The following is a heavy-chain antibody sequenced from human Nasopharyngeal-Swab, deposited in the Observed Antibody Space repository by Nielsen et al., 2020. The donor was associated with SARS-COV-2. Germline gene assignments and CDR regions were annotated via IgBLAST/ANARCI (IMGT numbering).Heavy chain of an antibody. Sequence: GESLKISCAASGFTFSLYWMSWGRQAPGKGLEWVAHIKQDGYEKYYVDSVKGRFIISRDNANSYLQMNSLRAEDTAVYYCARKRTGRNYYGMDVWGQGTTVTVSS. CDR2: IKQDGYEK. CDR3: ARKRTGRNYYGMDV. V-gene: IGHV3-7*01. CDR1: GFTFSLYW. D-gene: IGHD4-17*01. J-gene: IGHJ6*02.